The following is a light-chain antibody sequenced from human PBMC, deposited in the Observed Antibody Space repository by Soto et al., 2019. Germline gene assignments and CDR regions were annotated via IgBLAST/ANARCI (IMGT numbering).Light chain of an antibody. CDR1: KLGDRY. Sequence: SYELTQPPSVSVSPGQTASITCSGDKLGDRYVCWYQQKPGQSPVLVIYQNTKRPSGIPERFSGSNSGSTATLTISGTQAMDEADYYCQAWDSSTAWVFGGGTKLTVL. CDR2: QNT. CDR3: QAWDSSTAWV. V-gene: IGLV3-1*01. J-gene: IGLJ2*01.